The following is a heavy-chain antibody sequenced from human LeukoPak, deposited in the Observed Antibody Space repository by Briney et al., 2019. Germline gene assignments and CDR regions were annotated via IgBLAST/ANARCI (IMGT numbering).Heavy chain of an antibody. V-gene: IGHV1-18*01. CDR2: ISAYNGNT. CDR1: GYTFTNFG. Sequence: GASVKVSCKASGYTFTNFGISWVRQAPGQGLEWMGWISAYNGNTNYAQKLQGRVTMTTDTSTSTAYMELRSLRSDDTAVYYCARVGSFRGQQLVTYYYYYMDVWGKGTTVTVSS. D-gene: IGHD6-13*01. J-gene: IGHJ6*03. CDR3: ARVGSFRGQQLVTYYYYYMDV.